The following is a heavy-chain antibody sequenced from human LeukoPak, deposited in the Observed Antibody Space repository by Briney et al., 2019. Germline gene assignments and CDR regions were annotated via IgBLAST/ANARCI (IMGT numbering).Heavy chain of an antibody. J-gene: IGHJ4*02. V-gene: IGHV3-7*03. Sequence: GGSLRLSCAASGFPFSSYWMSWAREARGKGLEWVANIKQEGSEKYYVAPVKGRFTISRDNAKNSLYLQMNSLRAEDTAVYYCATDVLLWFGATIWGQGTLVTVSS. CDR2: IKQEGSEK. D-gene: IGHD3-10*01. CDR3: ATDVLLWFGATI. CDR1: GFPFSSYW.